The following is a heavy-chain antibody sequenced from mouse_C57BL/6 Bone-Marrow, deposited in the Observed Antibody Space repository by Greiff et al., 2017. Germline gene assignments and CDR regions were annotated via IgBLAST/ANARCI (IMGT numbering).Heavy chain of an antibody. Sequence: QVQLQQSGPELVKPGASVKISCKASGYAFSSSWMNWVKPRPGKGLEWIGRIYPGDGATTYNGQFKGKTTLTADKSSSTSFMQLSSLTAEDSAVYFGASLLGGMDYWGQGTSVTVAS. CDR1: GYAFSSSW. CDR2: IYPGDGAT. D-gene: IGHD2-1*01. V-gene: IGHV1-82*01. J-gene: IGHJ4*01. CDR3: ASLLGGMDY.